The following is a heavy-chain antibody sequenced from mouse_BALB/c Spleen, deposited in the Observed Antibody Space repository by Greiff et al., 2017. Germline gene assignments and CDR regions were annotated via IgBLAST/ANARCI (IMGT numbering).Heavy chain of an antibody. CDR2: ISSGGSYT. CDR1: GFTFSSYG. V-gene: IGHV5-6*01. Sequence: DVHLVESGGDLVKPGGSLKLSCAASGFTFSSYGMSWVRQTPDKRLEWVATISSGGSYTYYPDSVKGRFTISRDNAKNTLYLQMSSLKSEDTAMYYCARQDYYGSREYFDYWGQGTTLTVSS. D-gene: IGHD1-1*01. J-gene: IGHJ2*01. CDR3: ARQDYYGSREYFDY.